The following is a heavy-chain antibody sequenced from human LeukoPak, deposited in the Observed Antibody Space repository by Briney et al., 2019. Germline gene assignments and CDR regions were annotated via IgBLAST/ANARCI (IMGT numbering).Heavy chain of an antibody. J-gene: IGHJ4*02. CDR1: GFTFSSYA. CDR2: ISGSGGST. D-gene: IGHD3-3*01. Sequence: GGSLRLSCAASGFTFSSYAMSWVRQAPGKGLEWVSGISGSGGSTYYADSVKGRFTISRDKSKNTLYLQMNSLRAEDTAVYYCAKNGLRFLESYYFDYWGQGTLVTVSS. V-gene: IGHV3-23*01. CDR3: AKNGLRFLESYYFDY.